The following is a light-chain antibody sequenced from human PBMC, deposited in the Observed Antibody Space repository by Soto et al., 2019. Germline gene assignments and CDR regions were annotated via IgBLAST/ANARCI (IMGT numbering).Light chain of an antibody. V-gene: IGKV1-39*01. CDR3: QQSYSTPWT. CDR2: AAS. CDR1: QTISSY. J-gene: IGKJ1*01. Sequence: DIQMTQSPSTLSGSVGDRVTITCRASQTISSYLNWYQQKPGKAPKLLIYAASSLQSGVPSRFSGSGSGTDFTLTISSLKPEDGATYDGQQSYSTPWTFGQGTKVDIK.